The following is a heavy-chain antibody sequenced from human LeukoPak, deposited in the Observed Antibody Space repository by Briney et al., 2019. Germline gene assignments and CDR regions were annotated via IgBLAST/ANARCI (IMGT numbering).Heavy chain of an antibody. Sequence: ASVTVSCTASGYTFTSYGISWVRQAPGQGLEWMGWISAYNGNTNYAQKLQGRATMTTDTSTSTAYMELRSLRSDDTAVYYCAREEFGDSSGYCTYWGQGTLVTVSS. J-gene: IGHJ4*02. CDR2: ISAYNGNT. CDR3: AREEFGDSSGYCTY. D-gene: IGHD3-22*01. CDR1: GYTFTSYG. V-gene: IGHV1-18*01.